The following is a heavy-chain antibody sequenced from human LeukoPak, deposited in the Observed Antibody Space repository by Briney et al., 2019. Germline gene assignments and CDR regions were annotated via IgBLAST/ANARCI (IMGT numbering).Heavy chain of an antibody. CDR3: ARRDNYYCSESYFADAFDI. CDR1: GYSFTSYW. D-gene: IGHD3-10*01. V-gene: IGHV5-51*01. Sequence: GESLKISCKGSGYSFTSYWIGWVRQMPGRGLEWMGIIYPGDSDTRYSPSFQGQVTISVDKSISTAFLQWSSLKASDTAMYYCARRDNYYCSESYFADAFDIWGQGTMVTVSS. CDR2: IYPGDSDT. J-gene: IGHJ3*02.